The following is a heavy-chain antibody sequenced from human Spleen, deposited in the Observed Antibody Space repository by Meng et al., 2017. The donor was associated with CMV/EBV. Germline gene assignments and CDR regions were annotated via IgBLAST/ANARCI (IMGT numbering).Heavy chain of an antibody. V-gene: IGHV1-2*02. J-gene: IGHJ6*02. CDR3: ARDVLRLYYYYGMDV. D-gene: IGHD5/OR15-5a*01. Sequence: ASVKVSCKASGYTFTDYYLHWVRQAPGQGLEWMGWIIPNSGGTNYAQRFQGRVTMTRDTSIGTAFMELSRLRSDDTAVYYCARDVLRLYYYYGMDVWGQGTTVTVSS. CDR1: GYTFTDYY. CDR2: IIPNSGGT.